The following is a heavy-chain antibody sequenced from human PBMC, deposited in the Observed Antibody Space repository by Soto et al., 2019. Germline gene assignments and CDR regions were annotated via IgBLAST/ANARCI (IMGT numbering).Heavy chain of an antibody. J-gene: IGHJ4*02. CDR3: ARGVTTVTTIDY. CDR1: GGSISSGGYS. D-gene: IGHD4-17*01. V-gene: IGHV4-30-2*01. CDR2: IYHSGST. Sequence: QLQLQESGSGLVKPSQTLSLTCAVSGGSISSGGYSWSWIRQPPGKGLEWIGYIYHSGSTYYNPSLKSRLTISVDRSKNQFALKLSSVTAADTAVYYCARGVTTVTTIDYWGQGTLVTVSS.